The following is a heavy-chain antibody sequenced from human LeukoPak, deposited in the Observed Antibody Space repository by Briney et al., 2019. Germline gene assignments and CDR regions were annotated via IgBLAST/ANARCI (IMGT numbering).Heavy chain of an antibody. Sequence: GGSLRLSCAASGFTFSSYAMSWVRQAPGKGLECISGFSGSGGSTYYAGSVKGRFTISRDNSKNTLYLQMNSLRAEDTALYYYATSNGYGLVDIWGQGTMVTVSS. CDR2: FSGSGGST. D-gene: IGHD3-10*01. V-gene: IGHV3-23*01. CDR1: GFTFSSYA. CDR3: ATSNGYGLVDI. J-gene: IGHJ3*02.